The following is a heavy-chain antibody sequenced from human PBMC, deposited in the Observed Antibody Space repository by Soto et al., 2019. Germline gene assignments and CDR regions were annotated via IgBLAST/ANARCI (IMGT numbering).Heavy chain of an antibody. D-gene: IGHD6-13*01. CDR2: ITNNGGET. Sequence: PGGSLRLSCSASGFTFSSYAMHWFRQAPGKGLEYVSGITNNGGETYYADSVKGRFSISRDNSKDTLYLQMSSLRADDTAVYYCARGGIAAAALPDYSGQGTLVTVSS. CDR3: ARGGIAAAALPDY. CDR1: GFTFSSYA. V-gene: IGHV3-64D*06. J-gene: IGHJ4*02.